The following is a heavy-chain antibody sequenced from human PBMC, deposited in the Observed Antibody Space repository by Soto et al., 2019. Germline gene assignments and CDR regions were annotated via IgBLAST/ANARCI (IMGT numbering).Heavy chain of an antibody. J-gene: IGHJ6*02. CDR3: AKDRYSSSAYYYYGMDA. V-gene: IGHV3-9*01. Sequence: ESGGGLVQPGRSLRLSCAASGFIFDDYAMHWVRQAPGKGLEWVSVISGNSGSLGYADSVKGRFTISRDNAKNSLYLQMKSLRAEDTALYYCAKDRYSSSAYYYYGMDAWGQGTTVTVSS. CDR2: ISGNSGSL. CDR1: GFIFDDYA. D-gene: IGHD6-6*01.